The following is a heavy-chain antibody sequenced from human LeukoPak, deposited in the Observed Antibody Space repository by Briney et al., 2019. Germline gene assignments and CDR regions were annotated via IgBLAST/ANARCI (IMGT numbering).Heavy chain of an antibody. CDR2: IYTSGST. D-gene: IGHD3-16*02. J-gene: IGHJ3*02. CDR1: GGSISSGSYY. CDR3: AGFWRYDAFDI. Sequence: SQTLSLTCTVSGGSISSGSYYWSWIRQPAGKGLEWIGRIYTSGSTNYNPSLKSRVTISVDTSKNQFSLKLSSVTAADTAVYYCAGFWRYDAFDIWGQGTMVTVSS. V-gene: IGHV4-61*02.